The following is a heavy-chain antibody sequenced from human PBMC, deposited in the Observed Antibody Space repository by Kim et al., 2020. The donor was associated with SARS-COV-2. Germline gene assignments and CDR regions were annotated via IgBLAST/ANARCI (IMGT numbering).Heavy chain of an antibody. J-gene: IGHJ6*01. CDR3: ARDRHSSWYPYYYGMDG. Sequence: GGSLRLSCAASGSIVSTNYMSWVRQAPGKGLEWVSVIQTDGRTDYADSVKGRFTVSRDNSKNTLYLDMSSLRAEDTAVYYCARDRHSSWYPYYYGMDGWG. V-gene: IGHV3-53*01. CDR1: GSIVSTNY. CDR2: IQTDGRT. D-gene: IGHD6-13*01.